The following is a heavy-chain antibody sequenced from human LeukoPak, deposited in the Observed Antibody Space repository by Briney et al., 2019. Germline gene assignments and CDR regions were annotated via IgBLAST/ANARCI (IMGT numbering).Heavy chain of an antibody. Sequence: ASVTVSCTASGYTFTSYGISWVRQPPGQGLAWMGWISAKHGNTNYAQKVQGRVTITQDTSTSSAYMELTRLRTDATPVYSCASDTEWEKNPYYFYYWGQGTLVTVSS. J-gene: IGHJ4*02. V-gene: IGHV1-18*01. D-gene: IGHD1-26*01. CDR3: ASDTEWEKNPYYFYY. CDR1: GYTFTSYG. CDR2: ISAKHGNT.